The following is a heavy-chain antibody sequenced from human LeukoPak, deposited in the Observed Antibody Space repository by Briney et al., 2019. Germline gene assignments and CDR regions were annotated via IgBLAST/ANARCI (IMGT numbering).Heavy chain of an antibody. CDR3: ARVGYSSAWEADY. CDR1: GFTFSEYY. CDR2: ISSSNSYT. D-gene: IGHD6-19*01. Sequence: PGGSLRLSCAASGFTFSEYYMSWIRQAPGKGLEWVSYISSSNSYTNYADSVRGRFTISRDNAKNSLYLQMNSLRAEDTAVYYCARVGYSSAWEADYWGQGTLVTVSS. V-gene: IGHV3-11*06. J-gene: IGHJ4*02.